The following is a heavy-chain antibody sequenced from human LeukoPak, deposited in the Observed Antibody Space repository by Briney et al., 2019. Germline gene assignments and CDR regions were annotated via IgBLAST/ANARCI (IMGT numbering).Heavy chain of an antibody. CDR2: INVYNGNT. D-gene: IGHD2-2*01. J-gene: IGHJ4*02. CDR3: ARGLVVPDAMGEFDY. Sequence: ASVKVSCKASGYTFTTSGINWVRQAPGQGLEWMGCINVYNGNTNYAQKFQGRITMTRDTSTSTAYMELRSLKSDDTAVYYCARGLVVPDAMGEFDYWGQGTLIAVSS. V-gene: IGHV1-18*01. CDR1: GYTFTTSG.